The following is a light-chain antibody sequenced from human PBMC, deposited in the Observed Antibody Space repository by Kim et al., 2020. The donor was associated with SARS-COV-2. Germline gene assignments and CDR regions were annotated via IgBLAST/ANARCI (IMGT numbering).Light chain of an antibody. Sequence: GQSLTISCTGTSSDVGKYNYVSWYQQFPGNAPNLIIYDVTKRPSGVSNRFSGSKSAYAASLTISGLQAEDEADYYCSSYTTSSTQVFGGGTQLTVL. CDR3: SSYTTSSTQV. J-gene: IGLJ3*02. CDR2: DVT. V-gene: IGLV2-14*04. CDR1: SSDVGKYNY.